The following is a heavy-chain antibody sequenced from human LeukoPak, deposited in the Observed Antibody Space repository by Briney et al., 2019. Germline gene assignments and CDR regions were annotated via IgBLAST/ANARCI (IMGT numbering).Heavy chain of an antibody. J-gene: IGHJ4*02. CDR2: IWYDGNNK. CDR1: GFTFSSYG. V-gene: IGHV3-33*06. D-gene: IGHD5-18*01. Sequence: GGSLRLSCAASGFTFSSYGMHWVRQAPGKGLEWVAVIWYDGNNKYYADSVKGRFTISRDNSKNALYLQMKSLRAEDTAVYYCAKDWGYTTMVSYYFDYWGQGTLVTVSS. CDR3: AKDWGYTTMVSYYFDY.